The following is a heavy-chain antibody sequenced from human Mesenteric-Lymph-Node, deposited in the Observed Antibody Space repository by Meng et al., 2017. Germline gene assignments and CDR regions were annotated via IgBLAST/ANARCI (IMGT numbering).Heavy chain of an antibody. Sequence: QVQPQSARPSLVKHTPSRSLTSTVPGASLSSGGYSWCWSRQHPGKCLDWIGYIYYSWSTYYNPSLKSRVTISVDTSKNQFSLKLSSVTAADTAVYFCARGELLWDYWGQGTLVTVSS. CDR1: GASLSSGGYS. CDR3: ARGELLWDY. J-gene: IGHJ4*02. D-gene: IGHD2-2*01. CDR2: IYYSWST. V-gene: IGHV4-30-4*08.